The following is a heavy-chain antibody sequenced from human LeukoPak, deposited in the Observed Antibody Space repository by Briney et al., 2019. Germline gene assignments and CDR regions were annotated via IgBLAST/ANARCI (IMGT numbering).Heavy chain of an antibody. D-gene: IGHD5-18*01. CDR1: GFTFSSYW. Sequence: GGSLRLSCAASGFTFSSYWMHWVRQAPGKGLVWVSLIISDGSSTTYVDSVRGRFTISRDNAKNTLYLQMTSLRAEDTAVYYCARDRGYSSDYWGQGTLVTVSS. J-gene: IGHJ4*02. CDR2: IISDGSST. CDR3: ARDRGYSSDY. V-gene: IGHV3-74*01.